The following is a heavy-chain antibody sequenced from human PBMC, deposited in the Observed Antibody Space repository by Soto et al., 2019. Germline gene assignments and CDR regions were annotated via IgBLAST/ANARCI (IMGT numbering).Heavy chain of an antibody. CDR1: GFSFGSHA. CDR3: AKTPYDFWSSGQYLFDH. CDR2: ISGSGGTT. V-gene: IGHV3-23*01. D-gene: IGHD3-3*01. J-gene: IGHJ4*02. Sequence: GGSLRLSCTVSGFSFGSHAMSWVRQAPGKGLECVSGISGSGGTTFYADSVKGRFTISRDNSKKTLYLQMDSLRAEDTAIYYCAKTPYDFWSSGQYLFDHWGQGALVTVSS.